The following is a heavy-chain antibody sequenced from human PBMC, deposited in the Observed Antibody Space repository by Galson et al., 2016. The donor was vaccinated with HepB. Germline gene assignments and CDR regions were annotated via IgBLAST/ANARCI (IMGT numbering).Heavy chain of an antibody. CDR3: NTYYDILTGPRLDYFDY. J-gene: IGHJ4*02. V-gene: IGHV1-69*13. CDR2: IIPKFGTS. Sequence: SVKVSCKASGGIFTDYTIAWVRQAPGQGLEYMGGIIPKFGTSHYAQKFQGRVSFTADESTNTAYMELSRLRSEDTAVYYCNTYYDILTGPRLDYFDYWGQGTLVTVSS. D-gene: IGHD3-9*01. CDR1: GGIFTDYT.